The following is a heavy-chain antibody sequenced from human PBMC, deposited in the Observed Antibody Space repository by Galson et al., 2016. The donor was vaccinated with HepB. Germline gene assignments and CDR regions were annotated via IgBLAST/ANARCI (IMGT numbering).Heavy chain of an antibody. D-gene: IGHD3-10*01. Sequence: SETLSLTCSVSGGSISDDYWSWIRQPPGKGLEWIGYIHYTGSTKYIPSLKSRVTISVDTSRNHFSLTLNPVTAADTAVYYCARGRFGGGTNYYGLDVWGQGTTVLVS. V-gene: IGHV4-59*01. CDR3: ARGRFGGGTNYYGLDV. CDR1: GGSISDDY. CDR2: IHYTGST. J-gene: IGHJ6*02.